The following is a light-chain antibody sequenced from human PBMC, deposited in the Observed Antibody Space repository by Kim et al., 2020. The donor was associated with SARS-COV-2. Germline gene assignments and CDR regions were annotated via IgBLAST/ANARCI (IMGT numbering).Light chain of an antibody. CDR3: QQSNNCPIT. CDR2: AAS. Sequence: DVQMTQSPSSVSASIGDRVTITCRASQGIASWLAWYQQNPGKAPKLLIYAASGLQSGVPSRFSGSGSGREFTLTISSLQPEDVATYFCQQSNNCPITFGQGTRLEIK. J-gene: IGKJ5*01. CDR1: QGIASW. V-gene: IGKV1-12*01.